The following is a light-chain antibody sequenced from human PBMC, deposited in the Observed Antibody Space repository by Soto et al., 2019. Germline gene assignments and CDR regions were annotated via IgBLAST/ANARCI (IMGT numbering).Light chain of an antibody. CDR2: GVS. J-gene: IGKJ2*01. Sequence: DIQMTQCPSSLSASVGDRVTITCRASQSVSTYLNWYFQKSGGAPKLLIHGVSKLENGTPSRFSGSGLATDFTLTINTLQPEDFAVYFCQQTYMVPYTLGQGTKVDSK. CDR3: QQTYMVPYT. CDR1: QSVSTY. V-gene: IGKV1-39*01.